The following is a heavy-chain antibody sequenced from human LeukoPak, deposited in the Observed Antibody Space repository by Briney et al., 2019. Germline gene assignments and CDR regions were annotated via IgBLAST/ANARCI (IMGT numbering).Heavy chain of an antibody. V-gene: IGHV4-4*02. CDR1: GGSISSSIW. D-gene: IGHD4-23*01. CDR2: VYHSGSS. Sequence: SGTLSLTCAVSGGSISSSIWWSWVRQPPGKGLEWIGEVYHSGSSNYNPSLKSRVTISVDKSKNQFSLNLSSVTAADTAVYYCLYGGNSGDWVYWGQGTLVTVSS. CDR3: LYGGNSGDWVY. J-gene: IGHJ4*02.